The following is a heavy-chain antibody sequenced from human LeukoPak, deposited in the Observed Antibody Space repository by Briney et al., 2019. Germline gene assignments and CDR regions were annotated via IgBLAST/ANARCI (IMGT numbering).Heavy chain of an antibody. CDR1: GGSISSSSYY. J-gene: IGHJ6*03. CDR3: AGETVATYYYYYYMDV. V-gene: IGHV4-39*01. D-gene: IGHD5-12*01. CDR2: IYYSGST. Sequence: SSETLSLTCTVSGGSISSSSYYWGWIRQPPGKGLGWIGSIYYSGSTYYNPSLKSRVTISVDTSKNQFSLKLSSVTAADTAVYCCAGETVATYYYYYYMDVWGKGTTVTISS.